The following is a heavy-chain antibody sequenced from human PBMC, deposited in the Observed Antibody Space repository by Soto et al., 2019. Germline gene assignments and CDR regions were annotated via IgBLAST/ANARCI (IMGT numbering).Heavy chain of an antibody. Sequence: GGSLRLSCAASGFTFSNYAMSWVRHAPGTGLEWVSAISGSGAGTYYADSVKGRFTISRDNSKNTLYVQRDSPRAEDTAVYYCAKGGVGGGYIIGFFDYWGQGTLVTVSS. CDR3: AKGGVGGGYIIGFFDY. V-gene: IGHV3-23*01. J-gene: IGHJ4*02. D-gene: IGHD5-12*01. CDR2: ISGSGAGT. CDR1: GFTFSNYA.